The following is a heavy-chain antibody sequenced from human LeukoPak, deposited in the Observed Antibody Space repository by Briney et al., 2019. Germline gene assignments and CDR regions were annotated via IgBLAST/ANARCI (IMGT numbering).Heavy chain of an antibody. Sequence: GGSLRLSCAASGFTFSSYSVNWVRQAPGKGLEWVSSISESSSYKYYADSVQVRFTISRDNVKNSLYLQMNSLRAEDTAVYYCARDREAVAETLGWFDPWGQGTLVTVSS. CDR3: ARDREAVAETLGWFDP. CDR2: ISESSSYK. V-gene: IGHV3-21*01. J-gene: IGHJ5*02. D-gene: IGHD6-19*01. CDR1: GFTFSSYS.